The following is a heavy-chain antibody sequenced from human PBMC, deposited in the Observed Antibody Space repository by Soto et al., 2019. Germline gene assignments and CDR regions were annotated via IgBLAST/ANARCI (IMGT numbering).Heavy chain of an antibody. J-gene: IGHJ4*02. CDR3: ARCRDSIFDY. CDR2: IYYSGST. Sequence: PXXTLSLPCTVSGGSVSSGSYYWSWIRQPPGKGLEWIGYIYYSGSTNYNPSLKSRVSISVDTSKNQFSLKLSSVTAADTAVYYCARCRDSIFDYWGQGTLVTVSS. CDR1: GGSVSSGSYY. V-gene: IGHV4-61*01.